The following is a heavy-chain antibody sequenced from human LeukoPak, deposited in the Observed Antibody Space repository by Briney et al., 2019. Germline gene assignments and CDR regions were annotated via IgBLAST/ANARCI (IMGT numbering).Heavy chain of an antibody. Sequence: ASVKVSCKASGYTFTSYAMNWVRQAPGQGLEWMGWINTNTGNPTYAQGFTGRFVFSLDTSVSTAYLQISSLKAEDTAVYYCARDPDVGIAAGLFDYWGQGTLVTVSS. D-gene: IGHD6-13*01. CDR3: ARDPDVGIAAGLFDY. CDR1: GYTFTSYA. V-gene: IGHV7-4-1*02. CDR2: INTNTGNP. J-gene: IGHJ4*02.